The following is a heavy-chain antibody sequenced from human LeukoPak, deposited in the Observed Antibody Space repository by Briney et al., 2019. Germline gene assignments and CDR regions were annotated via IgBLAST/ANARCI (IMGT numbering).Heavy chain of an antibody. V-gene: IGHV3-30*03. CDR3: ARDRAWNYFDY. J-gene: IGHJ4*02. D-gene: IGHD3-3*01. CDR2: ISNDGSRK. CDR1: GFTFSRHG. Sequence: GESLRLSCAPSGFTFSRHGMHWVRQAPGKGLEWGAIISNDGSRKYYADSVEGRFTISRDNYKNTLYLQMDSQRAEDTAVYYCARDRAWNYFDYWGQGTLVTVSS.